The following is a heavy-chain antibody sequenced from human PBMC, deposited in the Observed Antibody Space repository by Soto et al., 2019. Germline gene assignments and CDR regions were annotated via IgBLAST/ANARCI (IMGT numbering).Heavy chain of an antibody. D-gene: IGHD3-22*01. CDR2: ISTYSGDT. V-gene: IGHV1-18*01. CDR3: ATGFRDYDSSGYEPR. CDR1: GYTFFTYY. Sequence: ASVKVSCKASGYTFFTYYISWVRQAPVQGLEWMGWISTYSGDTKYAQKFQGRVTMTEDTSTDTAYMELSSLRSEDTAVYYCATGFRDYDSSGYEPRWGQGTLVTVSS. J-gene: IGHJ4*02.